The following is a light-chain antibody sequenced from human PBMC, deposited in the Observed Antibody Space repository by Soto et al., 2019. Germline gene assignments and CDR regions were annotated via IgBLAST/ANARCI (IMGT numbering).Light chain of an antibody. CDR3: QQYVDSPRT. V-gene: IGKV3-20*01. CDR2: AAS. CDR1: QSVSSSY. J-gene: IGKJ1*01. Sequence: ERVMTQSPATLSVSPGGRATLSCRASQSVSSSYLTWYQQKPGQAPRLLMSAASSRATGTPDRFSGSGSGTDFTLTISRLEPEDFAVYYCQQYVDSPRTFGQGTKVDIK.